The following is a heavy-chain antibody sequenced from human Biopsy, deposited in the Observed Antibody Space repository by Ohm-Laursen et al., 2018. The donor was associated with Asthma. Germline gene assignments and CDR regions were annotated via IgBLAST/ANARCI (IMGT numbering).Heavy chain of an antibody. D-gene: IGHD3-3*01. J-gene: IGHJ4*02. CDR2: ISYDGSNK. V-gene: IGHV3-30*03. Sequence: SLRLSCAASGFTFSSYGMHWVRQAQGKGLEWVAVISYDGSNKYYADSVKGRFTISRDNSKNTLYLQMNSLRAEDTAVYYCASQSSGPDFWSGYYYFDYWGQGTLVTVSS. CDR1: GFTFSSYG. CDR3: ASQSSGPDFWSGYYYFDY.